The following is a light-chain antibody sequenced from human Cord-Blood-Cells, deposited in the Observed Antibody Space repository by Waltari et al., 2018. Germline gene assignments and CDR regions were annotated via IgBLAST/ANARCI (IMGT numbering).Light chain of an antibody. CDR3: CSYAGSSTSYV. CDR1: SRDVGSYNL. J-gene: IGLJ1*01. V-gene: IGLV2-23*02. CDR2: EVS. Sequence: QSALTQPASVSGSPGQSITISCTGTSRDVGSYNLVSWYQQHPGKVPKLMIYEVSKRPSGFSNRFSGSKSGNTAFLTISGLQAEDEADYYCCSYAGSSTSYVCGTGTKVTVL.